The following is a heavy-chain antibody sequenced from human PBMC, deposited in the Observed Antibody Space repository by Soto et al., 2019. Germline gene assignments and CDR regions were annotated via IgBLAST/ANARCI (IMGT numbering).Heavy chain of an antibody. J-gene: IGHJ6*02. CDR1: GGTFSSYA. Sequence: QVQLVQSGAEVKKPGSSVKVSCKASGGTFSSYAISWVRQAPGQGLEWMGGIIPIFGTANYAQKFQGRVTITADKSASTAYMELSSLRSDDRAVYYCARRGYYESSGYPTARNYYYYYGMDVWGQGTTVTVSS. CDR2: IIPIFGTA. V-gene: IGHV1-69*06. D-gene: IGHD3-22*01. CDR3: ARRGYYESSGYPTARNYYYYYGMDV.